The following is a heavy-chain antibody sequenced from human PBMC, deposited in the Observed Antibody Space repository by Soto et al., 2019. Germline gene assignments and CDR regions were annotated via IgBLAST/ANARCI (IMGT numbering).Heavy chain of an antibody. Sequence: QVQLVESGGGVVQPGTSLRLSCAASGFIFTNYAMHWVRQAPGKGLVWVAIISYDGSNHFYGDSVKGRITISRDNSKNTVYLQMNRLRPEDTAVYYCARDPLFAGFLGHFDFWGQGILVTVSS. CDR2: ISYDGSNH. D-gene: IGHD2-21*01. J-gene: IGHJ4*02. CDR1: GFIFTNYA. CDR3: ARDPLFAGFLGHFDF. V-gene: IGHV3-30*04.